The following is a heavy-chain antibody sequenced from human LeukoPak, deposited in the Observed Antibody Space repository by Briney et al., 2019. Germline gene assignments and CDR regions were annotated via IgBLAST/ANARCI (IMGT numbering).Heavy chain of an antibody. Sequence: GGSLRLSCAVSGFAFSNYNMNWVRQAPGKGLEWVASISSSSGHIHYADSVKGRFTISRDNAKNSLYLQMNSLRAEDTAVYYCARGDRWLRTLYFDYWGQGTLVTVSS. CDR2: ISSSSGHI. J-gene: IGHJ4*02. V-gene: IGHV3-21*01. CDR3: ARGDRWLRTLYFDY. D-gene: IGHD5-24*01. CDR1: GFAFSNYN.